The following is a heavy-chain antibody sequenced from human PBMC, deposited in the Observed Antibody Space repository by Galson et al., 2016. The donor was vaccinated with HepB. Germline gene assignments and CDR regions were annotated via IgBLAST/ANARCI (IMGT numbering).Heavy chain of an antibody. Sequence: TLSLTCTVSGDSIGSGGYYWSWIRQHPGKGLEWIGYIYFSGNTYYNPSLKSRLTISVDTSKNHFSLSLSSVTAADTAVYYCARINWVHFDHWGQGTLVTVSS. CDR1: GDSIGSGGYY. D-gene: IGHD7-27*01. J-gene: IGHJ4*02. V-gene: IGHV4-31*03. CDR3: ARINWVHFDH. CDR2: IYFSGNT.